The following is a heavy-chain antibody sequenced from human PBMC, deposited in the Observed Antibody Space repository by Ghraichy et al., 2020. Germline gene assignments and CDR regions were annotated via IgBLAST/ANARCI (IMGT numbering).Heavy chain of an antibody. Sequence: SVKVSCKASGGTFSSYAISWVRQAPGQGLEWMGGIIPIFGTANYAQKFQGRVTITADESTSTAYMELSSLRSEDTAVYYCARAPVIAVAGIGWFDPWGQGTLVTVSS. J-gene: IGHJ5*02. D-gene: IGHD6-19*01. CDR1: GGTFSSYA. V-gene: IGHV1-69*13. CDR2: IIPIFGTA. CDR3: ARAPVIAVAGIGWFDP.